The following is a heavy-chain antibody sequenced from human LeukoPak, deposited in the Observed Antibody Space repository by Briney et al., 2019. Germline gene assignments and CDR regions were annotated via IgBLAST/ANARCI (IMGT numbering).Heavy chain of an antibody. J-gene: IGHJ3*02. V-gene: IGHV4-59*08. Sequence: SETLSLTCTVSGGSISSYYWSWIRQPPGKGLEWIGYIYYSGSTNYNPSLKSRVTISVDTSKNQFSLKLSSVTAADTAVYYCARRRGYSYGKPYDAFDIWGQGTMVTVSS. CDR2: IYYSGST. D-gene: IGHD5-18*01. CDR3: ARRRGYSYGKPYDAFDI. CDR1: GGSISSYY.